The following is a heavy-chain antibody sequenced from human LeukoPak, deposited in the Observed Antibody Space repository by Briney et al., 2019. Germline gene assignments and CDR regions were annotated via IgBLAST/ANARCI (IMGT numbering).Heavy chain of an antibody. CDR3: ARDSSRAAFDI. CDR1: AFSFSSYS. V-gene: IGHV3-7*01. J-gene: IGHJ3*02. D-gene: IGHD6-13*01. CDR2: IKQDVSEK. Sequence: PGGSLRLSCAASAFSFSSYSMSWVRQPPGKGLEWVANIKQDVSEKYYVDSVKGRFTISRDSAKNSLYLHMNSLRAEDTAVYYCARDSSRAAFDIRGQGTMVTVSS.